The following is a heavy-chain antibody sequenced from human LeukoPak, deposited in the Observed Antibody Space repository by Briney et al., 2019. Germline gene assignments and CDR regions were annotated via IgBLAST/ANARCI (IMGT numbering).Heavy chain of an antibody. CDR2: ISSSGSAI. J-gene: IGHJ4*02. Sequence: GGSLRLSCAASGFTFSDYYMSWIRQAPGKGLEWVSYISSSGSAIYHTDSVKGRFTISRDNSKNTLYLQMNSLRAEDTAVYYCAKGIERWLVGYDYWGQGTLVTVSS. CDR1: GFTFSDYY. CDR3: AKGIERWLVGYDY. D-gene: IGHD6-19*01. V-gene: IGHV3-11*01.